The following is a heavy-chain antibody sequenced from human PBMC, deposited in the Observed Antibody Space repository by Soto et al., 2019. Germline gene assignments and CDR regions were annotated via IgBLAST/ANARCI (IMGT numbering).Heavy chain of an antibody. Sequence: EVQLVESGGGLVQPGGSLKLSCAASWFTFSGSAMHWVRQASGKGLEWVGRIRSKANNYATAYAASVKGRFTISRDDLKNTAYLQMNSLKTEDTAVYYCTRHALQYCGGDCYLLPYFDLWGLGTLVTVSS. CDR3: TRHALQYCGGDCYLLPYFDL. J-gene: IGHJ2*01. CDR2: IRSKANNYAT. CDR1: WFTFSGSA. V-gene: IGHV3-73*02. D-gene: IGHD2-21*02.